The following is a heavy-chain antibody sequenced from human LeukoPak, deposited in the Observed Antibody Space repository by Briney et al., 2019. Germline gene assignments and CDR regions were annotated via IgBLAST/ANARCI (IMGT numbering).Heavy chain of an antibody. CDR2: IIPIFGTA. J-gene: IGHJ4*02. D-gene: IGHD4-17*01. V-gene: IGHV1-69*01. CDR3: ARHWPAPATVGECDY. Sequence: SVKVSCKASGGTFSSYAISWVRQAPGQGLEWMGGIIPIFGTANYAQKFQGRVTITADESTSTAYMELSSLRSEDTAVYYCARHWPAPATVGECDYWGQGTLVTVSS. CDR1: GGTFSSYA.